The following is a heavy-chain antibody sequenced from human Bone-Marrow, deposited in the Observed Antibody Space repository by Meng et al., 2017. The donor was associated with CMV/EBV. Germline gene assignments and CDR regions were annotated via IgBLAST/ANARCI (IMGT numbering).Heavy chain of an antibody. CDR1: GGSISSYY. CDR3: ARGQIITVLLWFGESFGWFDP. J-gene: IGHJ5*02. D-gene: IGHD3-10*01. Sequence: GSLRLSCTVSGGSISSYYWSWIRQPPGKGLEWIGYIYYSGSTNYNPSLKSRVTISVDTSKNQFSLKLSSVTAADTAVYYCARGQIITVLLWFGESFGWFDPWGQGTLVTVSS. CDR2: IYYSGST. V-gene: IGHV4-59*01.